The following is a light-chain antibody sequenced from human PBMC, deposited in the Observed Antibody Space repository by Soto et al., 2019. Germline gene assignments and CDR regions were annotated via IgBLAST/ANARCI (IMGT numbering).Light chain of an antibody. Sequence: QSVLTQPPSASGSPGQSVTISCTGTSSDIGVYNYVSWYQQHPGKAPKLLIFGDTNRRPGVPDRFSGSKSGTSASLAITGLQSEDEAEYLCQSFDRDLNGYVFGSGTKVTVL. V-gene: IGLV2-8*01. CDR3: QSFDRDLNGYV. CDR1: SSDIGVYNY. CDR2: GDT. J-gene: IGLJ1*01.